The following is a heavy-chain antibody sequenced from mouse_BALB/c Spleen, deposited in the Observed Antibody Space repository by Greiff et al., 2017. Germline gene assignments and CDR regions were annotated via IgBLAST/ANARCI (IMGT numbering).Heavy chain of an antibody. CDR2: IDPYYGGT. J-gene: IGHJ4*01. CDR3: ARQLGLQYAMDY. D-gene: IGHD3-2*01. CDR1: GYSFTGYN. Sequence: VHVKQSGPELEKPGASVKISCKASGYSFTGYNMNWVKQSNGKSLEWIGNIDPYYGGTSYNQKFKGKATLTVDKSSSTAYMQLKSLTSEDSAVYYCARQLGLQYAMDYWGQGTSVTVSS. V-gene: IGHV1-39*01.